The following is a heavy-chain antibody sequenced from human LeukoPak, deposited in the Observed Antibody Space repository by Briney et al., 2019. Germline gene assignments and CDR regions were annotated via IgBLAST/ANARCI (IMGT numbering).Heavy chain of an antibody. CDR2: INPSDGAT. Sequence: GASVKVSCKASGYTFTMFYIHWVRQAPGQGLEWMGMINPSDGATTYAQRFQGRVTMTRDMSTTTVYMDLRSLRSEDTAVYFCAREQSGGQSGSWGGLFASYYTYYYMDVWGRGTTVTVSS. V-gene: IGHV1-46*01. CDR3: AREQSGGQSGSWGGLFASYYTYYYMDV. J-gene: IGHJ6*03. D-gene: IGHD3-16*01. CDR1: GYTFTMFY.